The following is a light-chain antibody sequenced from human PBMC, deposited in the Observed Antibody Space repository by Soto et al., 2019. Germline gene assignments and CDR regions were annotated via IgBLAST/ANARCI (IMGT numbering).Light chain of an antibody. CDR3: QQYDNWPLT. CDR2: GAS. Sequence: EMVMTQSPATLSVSAGERATLSCRASQSVDSNLAWYQQKPGQAPRLLIFGASTRATGIPARFSGSGSGTDFTLTISSLQSEDFGVYFCQQYDNWPLTFGGGTKVDIK. J-gene: IGKJ4*01. CDR1: QSVDSN. V-gene: IGKV3D-15*01.